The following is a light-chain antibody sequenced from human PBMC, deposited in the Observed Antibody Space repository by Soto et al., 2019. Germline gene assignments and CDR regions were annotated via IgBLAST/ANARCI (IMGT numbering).Light chain of an antibody. Sequence: QSVLTQPPSASGTPGQRVTISCSGGSSNIGTNAANWYQQLPGTAPKLLIYNNNQRPPGVPDRFSGSKSGTSASLAISGLQSEDEADYYCAAWDDSLNGYVFGTGTKVTVL. CDR2: NNN. V-gene: IGLV1-44*01. CDR3: AAWDDSLNGYV. CDR1: SSNIGTNA. J-gene: IGLJ1*01.